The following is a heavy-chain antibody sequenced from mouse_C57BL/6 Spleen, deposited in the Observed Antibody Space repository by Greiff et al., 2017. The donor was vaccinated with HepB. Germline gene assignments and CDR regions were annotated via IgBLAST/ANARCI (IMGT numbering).Heavy chain of an antibody. D-gene: IGHD4-1*02. V-gene: IGHV1-52*01. CDR1: GYTFTSYW. CDR3: ASFNWDGAWFAY. J-gene: IGHJ3*01. Sequence: QVQLQQPGAELVRPGSSVKLSCKASGYTFTSYWMHWVKQRPIQGLEWIGNIDPSDSETHYNQKFKDKATLTVDKSSSTAYMQLSSLTSEDSAVYYCASFNWDGAWFAYWGQGTLVTVSA. CDR2: IDPSDSET.